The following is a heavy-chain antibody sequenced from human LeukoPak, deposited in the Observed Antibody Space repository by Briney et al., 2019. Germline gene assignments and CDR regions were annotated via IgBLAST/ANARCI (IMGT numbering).Heavy chain of an antibody. D-gene: IGHD6-13*01. V-gene: IGHV2-5*08. J-gene: IGHJ5*02. Sequence: TLSLTCTVSGGSISSGDYYWSWIRQPPGEALEWLALIYWDDDKRYSPSLKSRLTITKDTSKNQVVLTMTNMDPADTATYYCAHGSSSWYGWFGPWGQGTLVTVSS. CDR2: IYWDDDK. CDR1: GGSISSGDYY. CDR3: AHGSSSWYGWFGP.